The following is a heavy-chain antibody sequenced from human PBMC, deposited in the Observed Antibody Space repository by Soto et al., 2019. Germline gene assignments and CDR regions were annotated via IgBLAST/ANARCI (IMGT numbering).Heavy chain of an antibody. Sequence: QVQLVQSGAEVKKPGASVKVSCKASGYTFTSYGISWVRQAPGQGLEWMGWISAYNGNTNYAQKLQGRVTMTTDTATSTAYRELRSPRSDDTAVYCCARVPNRNYYRYWGQVNVVTVSS. J-gene: IGHJ4*02. D-gene: IGHD1-7*01. CDR3: ARVPNRNYYRY. CDR1: GYTFTSYG. V-gene: IGHV1-18*01. CDR2: ISAYNGNT.